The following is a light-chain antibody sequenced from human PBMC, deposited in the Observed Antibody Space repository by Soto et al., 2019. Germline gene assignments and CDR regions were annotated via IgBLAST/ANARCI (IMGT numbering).Light chain of an antibody. J-gene: IGKJ1*01. Sequence: DIQMTQSPSSLSASVGDRVTITCRASQSISSWLAWYQQKPGKAPKLLIYKASSLESGVPSRFSGSGSGTEFTRTISSLQPDYFATYYCQQYNSYAWTFGQGTKVDIK. V-gene: IGKV1-5*03. CDR1: QSISSW. CDR2: KAS. CDR3: QQYNSYAWT.